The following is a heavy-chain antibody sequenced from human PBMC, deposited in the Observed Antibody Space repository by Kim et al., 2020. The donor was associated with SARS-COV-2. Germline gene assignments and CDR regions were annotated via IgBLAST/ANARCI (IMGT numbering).Heavy chain of an antibody. CDR2: T. Sequence: TGYNPTPKSRVTRSVDMSKNQFSRKLSSVTAADTAVYYCTRGRLGRIDYWGQGTLVTVSS. D-gene: IGHD6-25*01. V-gene: IGHV4-34*01. J-gene: IGHJ4*02. CDR3: TRGRLGRIDY.